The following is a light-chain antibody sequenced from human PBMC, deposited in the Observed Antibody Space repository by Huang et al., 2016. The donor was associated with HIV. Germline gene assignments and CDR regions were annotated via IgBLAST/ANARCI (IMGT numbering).Light chain of an antibody. J-gene: IGKJ1*01. CDR3: QQYYSIST. V-gene: IGKV1-NL1*01. CDR1: HGISNS. Sequence: DIQMTQSPSSLSASLGDRVTITCREIHGISNSFAWYQQKPGKAPKLLFYAASRLDSGVPSRFSGSGSGTVYTLTISSLQPEDFATYYCQQYYSISTFGQGTKVEIK. CDR2: AAS.